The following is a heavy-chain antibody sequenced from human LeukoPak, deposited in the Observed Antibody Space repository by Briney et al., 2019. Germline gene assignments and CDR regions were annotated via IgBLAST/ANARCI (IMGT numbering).Heavy chain of an antibody. V-gene: IGHV1-2*06. CDR1: GNTFTGYY. J-gene: IGHJ4*02. CDR3: ARSRGPRTTVTTTGY. CDR2: INPNSGGT. D-gene: IGHD4-17*01. Sequence: SVKVSCKASGNTFTGYYMHWMRQAPGQGLEWMGRINPNSGGTNYAQKFQGRVTMTRDTSISTAYMELSRLRSDDTAVYYCARSRGPRTTVTTTGYWGQGTLVTVSS.